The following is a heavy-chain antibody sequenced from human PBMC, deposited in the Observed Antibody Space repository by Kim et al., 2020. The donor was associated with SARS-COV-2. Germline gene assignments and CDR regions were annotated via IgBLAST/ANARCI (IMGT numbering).Heavy chain of an antibody. CDR1: GFTFSSYW. CDR2: IKQDGSEK. CDR3: ARAPMVRGVIAAFDI. V-gene: IGHV3-7*03. J-gene: IGHJ3*02. Sequence: GGSLRLSCAASGFTFSSYWMSWVRQAPGKGLEWVANIKQDGSEKYYVDSVKGRFTISRDNAKNSLYLQMNSLRAEDTAVYYCARAPMVRGVIAAFDIWGQGTMVTVSS. D-gene: IGHD3-10*01.